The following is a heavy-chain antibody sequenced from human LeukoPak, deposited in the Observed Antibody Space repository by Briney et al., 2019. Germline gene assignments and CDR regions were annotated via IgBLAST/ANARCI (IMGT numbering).Heavy chain of an antibody. CDR2: INHSGST. Sequence: KSSETLSLTCAVYGGSFSGYFWSWLRQPPGKGLEWLGEINHSGSTKYNPSLKDRVTISVDTSKNQFSLGLSSVTAADTAVYYCARAEPWIHQQIDYWGQGTLVSVSS. CDR3: ARAEPWIHQQIDY. V-gene: IGHV4-34*01. CDR1: GGSFSGYF. D-gene: IGHD5-12*01. J-gene: IGHJ4*02.